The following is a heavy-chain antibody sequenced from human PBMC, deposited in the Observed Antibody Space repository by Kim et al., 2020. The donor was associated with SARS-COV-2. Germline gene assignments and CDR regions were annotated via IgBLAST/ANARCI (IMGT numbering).Heavy chain of an antibody. CDR1: GFTFSNYA. J-gene: IGHJ5*02. CDR2: ISGNGGST. V-gene: IGHV3-23*01. D-gene: IGHD3-16*01. Sequence: GGSLRLSCAASGFTFSNYALSWVRQAPGKGLEWVSGISGNGGSTYYADSVKGRFTISRDNSKNTLFLQMKSLGDEDAAIYYCAKDGGTTGSVLGDWIDPWGQGTLVTVSS. CDR3: AKDGGTTGSVLGDWIDP.